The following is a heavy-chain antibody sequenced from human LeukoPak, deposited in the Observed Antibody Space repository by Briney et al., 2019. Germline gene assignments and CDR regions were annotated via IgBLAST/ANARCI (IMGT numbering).Heavy chain of an antibody. V-gene: IGHV6-1*01. Sequence: SQTLSLTCAISGDSVSDKSAAWNWIRQSPSRGLEWLGGTYYRSKWYDDYAVSVKSRITINPDTSKNQFSLQLNSVTPEDSAVYYCARQSTLPRGVPAYFDFWGQGALVTVSS. CDR1: GDSVSDKSAA. CDR3: ARQSTLPRGVPAYFDF. D-gene: IGHD3-10*01. CDR2: TYYRSKWYD. J-gene: IGHJ4*02.